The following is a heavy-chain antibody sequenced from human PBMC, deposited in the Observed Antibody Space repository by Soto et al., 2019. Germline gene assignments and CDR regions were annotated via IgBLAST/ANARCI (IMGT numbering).Heavy chain of an antibody. D-gene: IGHD2-21*02. V-gene: IGHV3-23*01. CDR1: GFTFSSYA. Sequence: TGGSLRLSCAASGFTFSSYAMSWVRQAPGKGLEWVSAISGSGGSTYYADSVKGRFTISRDNSKNTLYLQMNSLRAEDTAVYYCAKDRLGGDFYINWFDPWGQGTLVTVSS. CDR2: ISGSGGST. CDR3: AKDRLGGDFYINWFDP. J-gene: IGHJ5*02.